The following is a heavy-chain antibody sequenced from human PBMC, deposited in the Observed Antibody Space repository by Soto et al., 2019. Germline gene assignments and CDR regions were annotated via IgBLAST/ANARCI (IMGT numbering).Heavy chain of an antibody. CDR2: IRGSGGST. D-gene: IGHD4-4*01. J-gene: IGHJ4*02. CDR1: GFTFSSYA. CDR3: AKVQFYSAKRLAPFDY. Sequence: GXSLRLSCAASGFTFSSYALSWFRQAPVKGLEWFSAIRGSGGSTYYADSVKGRFTISRDNSKNTLYLQMNSLRAEDTAVYYCAKVQFYSAKRLAPFDYWGQGTLVTVSS. V-gene: IGHV3-23*01.